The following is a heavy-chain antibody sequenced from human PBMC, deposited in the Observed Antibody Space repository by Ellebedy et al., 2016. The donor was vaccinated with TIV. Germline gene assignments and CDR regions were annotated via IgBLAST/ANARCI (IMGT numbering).Heavy chain of an antibody. Sequence: PGGSLRLSCAASGFTLSSYWMSWVRQAPGKGLEWVANMKQDGSEKYYVDSVKGRFTISRDNAKDSVYLQMNSLRVEDTAVYYCAALRPYYYGSGTYPTWAYYYYGMDVWGQGTTVTVSS. CDR1: GFTLSSYW. D-gene: IGHD3-10*01. V-gene: IGHV3-7*03. CDR2: MKQDGSEK. CDR3: AALRPYYYGSGTYPTWAYYYYGMDV. J-gene: IGHJ6*02.